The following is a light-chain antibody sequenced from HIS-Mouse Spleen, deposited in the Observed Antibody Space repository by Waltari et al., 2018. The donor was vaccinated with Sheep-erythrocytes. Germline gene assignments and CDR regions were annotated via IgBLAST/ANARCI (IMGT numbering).Light chain of an antibody. J-gene: IGLJ3*02. CDR3: SSYTSSSTWV. CDR2: DVS. V-gene: IGLV2-14*03. CDR1: SSDVGGYNY. Sequence: QSALTQPAAVSGSPGQSITIPRTGTSSDVGGYNYVSWYQQHPGKAPKLMIYDVSNRPSGVSNRFSGSKSGNTASLTISGLQAEDEADYYCSSYTSSSTWVFGGGTKL.